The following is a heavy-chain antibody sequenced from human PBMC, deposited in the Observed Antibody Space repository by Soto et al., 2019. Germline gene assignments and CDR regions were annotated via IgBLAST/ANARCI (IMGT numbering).Heavy chain of an antibody. J-gene: IGHJ4*02. D-gene: IGHD3-22*01. Sequence: PGGSLRLSCAASGFTFSSYSMNWVRQAPGKGLEWVSSISSSSSYIYYADSVKGRFTISRDNAKNSLYLQMNSLRAEDTAVYYCAYPSMIVGREGFDYWGQGTLVTVSS. V-gene: IGHV3-21*01. CDR2: ISSSSSYI. CDR3: AYPSMIVGREGFDY. CDR1: GFTFSSYS.